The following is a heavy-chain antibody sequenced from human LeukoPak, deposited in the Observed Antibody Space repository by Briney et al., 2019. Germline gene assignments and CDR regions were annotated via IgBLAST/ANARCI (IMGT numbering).Heavy chain of an antibody. J-gene: IGHJ4*02. D-gene: IGHD3-3*01. CDR1: GFTFSSYS. V-gene: IGHV3-21*01. Sequence: GGSLRLSCAASGFTFSSYSMNWVRQAPGKGLEWVSSISSSSSYIYYADSVKGRFTISRDNAKNSLYLQMNSLRDEDTAVYYCASGDFWSGYYPPGYWGQGTLVTVCS. CDR2: ISSSSSYI. CDR3: ASGDFWSGYYPPGY.